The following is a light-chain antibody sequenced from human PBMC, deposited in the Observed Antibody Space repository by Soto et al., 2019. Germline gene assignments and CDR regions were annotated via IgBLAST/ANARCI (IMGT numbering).Light chain of an antibody. CDR2: GNS. CDR3: QSYDSNLSGVV. CDR1: SSNIGAGYD. V-gene: IGLV1-40*01. Sequence: QPVLTQPTSVSGAPGQRVTISCTGSSSNIGAGYDVQWYQQLPGTATKLLVYGNSNRPSWVPDRFSGSKSGTSASLAITGLQAEHEADYYCQSYDSNLSGVVFGGGTKLTVL. J-gene: IGLJ2*01.